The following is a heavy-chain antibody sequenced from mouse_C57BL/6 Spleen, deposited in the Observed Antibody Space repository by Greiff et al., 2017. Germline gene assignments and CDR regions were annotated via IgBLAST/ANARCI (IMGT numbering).Heavy chain of an antibody. CDR3: ARRGNDGAMDY. CDR2: IYPGDGDT. D-gene: IGHD2-2*01. J-gene: IGHJ4*01. CDR1: GYAFSSYW. V-gene: IGHV1-80*01. Sequence: QVQLQQSGAELVKPGASVKISCKASGYAFSSYWMHWVKQRPGKGLEWIGQIYPGDGDTNYNGKFKGKATLTADKSSSTAYMQLSSLTSEDSAVYFCARRGNDGAMDYWGQGTSVTVSS.